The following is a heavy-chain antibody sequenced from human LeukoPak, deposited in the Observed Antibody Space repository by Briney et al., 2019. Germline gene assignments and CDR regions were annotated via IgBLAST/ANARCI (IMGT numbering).Heavy chain of an antibody. CDR2: IDTDGSIT. J-gene: IGHJ4*02. V-gene: IGHV3-74*01. Sequence: GGSLRLSCAASGFTFGNYWMHWVRQVPGKGLVWVSRIDTDGSITNYADSARSRFTISRDNARNNLYLQMNSLRAEDTAVYYCVRDLGGRYGYWGQGTLVTVSS. CDR3: VRDLGGRYGY. CDR1: GFTFGNYW. D-gene: IGHD1-26*01.